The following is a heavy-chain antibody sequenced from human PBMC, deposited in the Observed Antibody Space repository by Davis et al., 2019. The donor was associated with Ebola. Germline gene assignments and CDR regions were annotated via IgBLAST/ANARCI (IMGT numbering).Heavy chain of an antibody. D-gene: IGHD2/OR15-2a*01. V-gene: IGHV3-23*01. CDR1: GFIFRTHV. J-gene: IGHJ3*02. Sequence: GESLKISCSASGFIFRTHVMSWVRQAPGKGLEWVSTLGTSANTYYADSVKGRLTISRNNSKNTLYLQMNGLRVEDTAIYYCAKDTRNIWFDIWGQGTMVTVSS. CDR2: LGTSANT. CDR3: AKDTRNIWFDI.